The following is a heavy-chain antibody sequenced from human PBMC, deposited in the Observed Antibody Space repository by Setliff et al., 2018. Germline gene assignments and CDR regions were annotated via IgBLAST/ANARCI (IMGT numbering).Heavy chain of an antibody. CDR1: GYTFINYE. Sequence: ASVKVSCKASGYTFINYEINWVRQATGQGLEWMGGMNPNNGNTGYSQKFQGRVTITRDTSASTAYMELSSLRSEDTAVYYCAREVRGVIDYWGQGTLVTVSS. V-gene: IGHV1-8*03. CDR2: MNPNNGNT. D-gene: IGHD3-10*01. J-gene: IGHJ4*02. CDR3: AREVRGVIDY.